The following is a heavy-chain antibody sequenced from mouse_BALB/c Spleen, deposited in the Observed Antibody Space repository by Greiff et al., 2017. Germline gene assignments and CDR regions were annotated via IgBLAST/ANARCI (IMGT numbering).Heavy chain of an antibody. CDR3: ARKGGHYFDY. Sequence: DVKLQESGPGLVKPSQSLSLTCSVTGYSITSGYYWNWIRQFPGNKLEWMGYISYDGSNNYNPSLKNRISITRDTSKNQFFLKLNSVTTEDTATYYCARKGGHYFDYWGQGTTLTVSS. V-gene: IGHV3-6*02. CDR1: GYSITSGYY. CDR2: ISYDGSN. J-gene: IGHJ2*01.